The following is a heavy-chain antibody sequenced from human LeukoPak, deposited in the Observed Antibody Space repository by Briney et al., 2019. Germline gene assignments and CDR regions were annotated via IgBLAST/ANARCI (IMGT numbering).Heavy chain of an antibody. CDR1: GGSISSYY. Sequence: PSETLSLTCTVSGGSISSYYWSWIRQPPGKGLEWIGYIYGSGSPIYNPSLKTRVTISVDTSKNQFSLKLSSVTAADTAVYYCARHGAVAGGGVDWGQGTLVTVSS. CDR3: ARHGAVAGGGVD. J-gene: IGHJ4*02. CDR2: IYGSGSP. V-gene: IGHV4-59*08. D-gene: IGHD6-19*01.